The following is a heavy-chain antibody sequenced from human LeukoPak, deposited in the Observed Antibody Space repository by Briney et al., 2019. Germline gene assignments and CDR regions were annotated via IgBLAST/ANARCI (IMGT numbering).Heavy chain of an antibody. Sequence: PGGSLSLSCAVSGFIFSDYGFHWVRQAPGKGLEWVAVTRFDGSIKQYADSVKGRFTISRDDSENTLYLQMNFLKSEDTAVYYCARWGGTRHYYFDYGGQGTLVTVSS. CDR2: TRFDGSIK. CDR3: ARWGGTRHYYFDY. V-gene: IGHV3-33*01. D-gene: IGHD1-1*01. J-gene: IGHJ4*02. CDR1: GFIFSDYG.